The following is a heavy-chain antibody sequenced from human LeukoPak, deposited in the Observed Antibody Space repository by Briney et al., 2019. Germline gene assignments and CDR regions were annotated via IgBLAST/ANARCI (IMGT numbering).Heavy chain of an antibody. Sequence: GGSLRLSCAASGFTFSSYSMNWVRQAPGKGLEWVSSISSSSSYIYYADSVKGRFTISRDNAKNSLYLQMNSLRAEDTAVYYYVRVDYDILTGYQNYFKYWGQGTLVTVSS. CDR1: GFTFSSYS. J-gene: IGHJ4*02. V-gene: IGHV3-21*01. CDR3: VRVDYDILTGYQNYFKY. D-gene: IGHD3-9*01. CDR2: ISSSSSYI.